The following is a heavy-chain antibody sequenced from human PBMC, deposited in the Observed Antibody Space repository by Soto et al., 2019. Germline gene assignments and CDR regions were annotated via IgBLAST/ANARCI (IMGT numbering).Heavy chain of an antibody. CDR2: IIPIFGTA. V-gene: IGHV1-69*13. J-gene: IGHJ6*02. CDR3: ARDLRFLEWLPQARDYYYYGMDV. CDR1: VGTFSSYA. D-gene: IGHD3-3*01. Sequence: SVTVSCKASVGTFSSYAISWVRQAPGQGLEWMGGIIPIFGTANYAQKFQGRVTITADESTSTAYMELSSLRSEDTAVYYCARDLRFLEWLPQARDYYYYGMDVWGQGTTVTVSS.